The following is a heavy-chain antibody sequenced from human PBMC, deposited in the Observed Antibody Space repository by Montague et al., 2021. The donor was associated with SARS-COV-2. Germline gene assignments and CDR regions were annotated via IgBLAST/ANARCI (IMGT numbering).Heavy chain of an antibody. CDR1: GGSVSSNSYY. CDR2: IYYSGSS. J-gene: IGHJ4*02. CDR3: ARRGGCGGPRFDF. V-gene: IGHV4-39*01. Sequence: SETLSLTCTVSGGSVSSNSYYWGWIRQPPGKGLEGIGSIYYSGSSHYNPSRKIRVTTAVDTSKNQFSLNLSSVTAAATAVYDCARRGGCGGPRFDFWGQGTLVSVSS. D-gene: IGHD4-23*01.